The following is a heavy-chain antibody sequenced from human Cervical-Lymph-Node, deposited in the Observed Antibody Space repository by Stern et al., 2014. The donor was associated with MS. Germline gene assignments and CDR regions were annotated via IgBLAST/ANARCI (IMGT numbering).Heavy chain of an antibody. CDR2: ISSRGRTI. J-gene: IGHJ6*02. D-gene: IGHD4-23*01. CDR1: GFTFSDYY. V-gene: IGHV3-11*01. CDR3: ARDQITGVAEASYYSDYGMDV. Sequence: MQLVESGGGLVKPGGSLRLSCAASGFTFSDYYMTWIRPAPGKGLEWLSYISSRGRTIYYADSVKGRFTISRDNAKNALYLQMHDLRAEDTAVYYCARDQITGVAEASYYSDYGMDVWGQGISVTVSS.